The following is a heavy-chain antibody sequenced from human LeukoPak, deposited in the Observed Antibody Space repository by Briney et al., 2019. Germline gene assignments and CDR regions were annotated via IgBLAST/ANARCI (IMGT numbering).Heavy chain of an antibody. V-gene: IGHV3-23*01. Sequence: GGSLRLSCAASGFTVSTNCMTWVRQAPGKGLEWVSAISGSGGSTYYADSVKGRFTISKDNSKNTLYLQMNSLRAEDTAVYYCAKDRSPFDYWGQGTLVTVSS. CDR1: GFTVSTNC. CDR2: ISGSGGST. J-gene: IGHJ4*02. CDR3: AKDRSPFDY.